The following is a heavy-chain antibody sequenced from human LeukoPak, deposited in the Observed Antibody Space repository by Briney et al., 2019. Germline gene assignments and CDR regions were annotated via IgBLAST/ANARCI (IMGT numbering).Heavy chain of an antibody. CDR2: INPNSGGT. D-gene: IGHD2-2*01. Sequence: ASVKVSCKASGYTFTGYYMHWVRQAPGQGLEWMGWINPNSGGTNYAQKFQGRVTMTRDASISTAYMELSRLRSDDTAVYYCARQYQLLGGDAFDIWGQGTMVTVSS. V-gene: IGHV1-2*02. CDR3: ARQYQLLGGDAFDI. CDR1: GYTFTGYY. J-gene: IGHJ3*02.